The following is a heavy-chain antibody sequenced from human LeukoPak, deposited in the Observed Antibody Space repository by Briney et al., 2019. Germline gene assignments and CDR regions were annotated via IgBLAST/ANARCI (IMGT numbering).Heavy chain of an antibody. CDR1: GGSISSYY. D-gene: IGHD3-22*01. Sequence: SETLSLTCTVSGGSISSYYWSWIRQPPGKGLEWIGYIYYSGSTNYNPSLRSRVTISVDTSKNQFSLKLSSVTAADTAVYYCARTLLITMIEPEYYFDYWGQGTLVTVSS. V-gene: IGHV4-59*01. CDR3: ARTLLITMIEPEYYFDY. CDR2: IYYSGST. J-gene: IGHJ4*02.